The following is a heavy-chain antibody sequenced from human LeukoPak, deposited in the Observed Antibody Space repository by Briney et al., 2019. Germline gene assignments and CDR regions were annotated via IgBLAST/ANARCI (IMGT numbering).Heavy chain of an antibody. CDR1: GYTFTSYD. CDR3: ARDTGATYYDYVWGSYHQYYFDY. Sequence: ASVKVSCKASGYTFTSYDINWVRQATGQGLEWMGWMNPNSGNTGYAQKFQGRVKMTRNTSISTAYMELSSLRSEDTAVYYCARDTGATYYDYVWGSYHQYYFDYWGQGTLVTVSS. V-gene: IGHV1-8*01. J-gene: IGHJ4*02. D-gene: IGHD3-16*02. CDR2: MNPNSGNT.